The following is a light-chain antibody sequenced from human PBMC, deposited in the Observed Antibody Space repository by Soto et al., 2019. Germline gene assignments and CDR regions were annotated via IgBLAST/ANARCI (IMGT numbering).Light chain of an antibody. Sequence: QSVLTQPASVSGSPGQSITISCTGTSRDIGTYYYVSWYQHHPGKAPKVIIHDVSTRPSGVSDRFSGSKSDNTASLTISGLQPDDEADYYCSSYTISNTLVFGGGNKLTVL. CDR2: DVS. CDR3: SSYTISNTLV. CDR1: SRDIGTYYY. J-gene: IGLJ3*02. V-gene: IGLV2-14*03.